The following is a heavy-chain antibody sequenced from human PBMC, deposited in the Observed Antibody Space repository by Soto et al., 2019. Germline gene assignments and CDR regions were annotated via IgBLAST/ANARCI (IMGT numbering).Heavy chain of an antibody. CDR1: GYTFTSYD. CDR2: MNPNSGNT. D-gene: IGHD5-18*01. CDR3: ARVSGTARYYYYYGMDV. V-gene: IGHV1-8*01. J-gene: IGHJ6*02. Sequence: ASVKVSCKASGYTFTSYDINWVRQATGQGLEWMGWMNPNSGNTGYAQKFQGRVTMTANTSISTAYMELSSLRSEDTAVYYCARVSGTARYYYYYGMDVWGQGTTVTVSS.